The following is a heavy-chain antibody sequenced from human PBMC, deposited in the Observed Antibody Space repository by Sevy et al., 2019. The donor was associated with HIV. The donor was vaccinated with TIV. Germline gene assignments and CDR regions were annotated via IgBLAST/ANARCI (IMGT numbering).Heavy chain of an antibody. V-gene: IGHV3-7*01. D-gene: IGHD6-6*01. CDR1: GFTFSSYW. CDR3: VRLNEVGWVAARRGNYYFDY. CDR2: IKQDGSEK. J-gene: IGHJ4*02. Sequence: GGSLRLSCAASGFTFSSYWMSWVRQAPGKGLEWVANIKQDGSEKYYVDSVKGRFTISRDNARNTLYLQMNSLRAEDTAVYYCVRLNEVGWVAARRGNYYFDYWGQGTLVTVSS.